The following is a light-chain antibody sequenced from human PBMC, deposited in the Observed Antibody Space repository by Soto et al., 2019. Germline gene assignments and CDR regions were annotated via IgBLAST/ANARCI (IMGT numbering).Light chain of an antibody. Sequence: EIVLTQSPATLFWSTGERATLSCRASQSVSSYLAWYQQKPGQAPRLLIYDASNRATGIPARFSGSGSGTDFTLTISSLEPEDFAVYYCQHRSNWPWTFGQGTKVEIK. CDR1: QSVSSY. V-gene: IGKV3-11*01. CDR2: DAS. J-gene: IGKJ1*01. CDR3: QHRSNWPWT.